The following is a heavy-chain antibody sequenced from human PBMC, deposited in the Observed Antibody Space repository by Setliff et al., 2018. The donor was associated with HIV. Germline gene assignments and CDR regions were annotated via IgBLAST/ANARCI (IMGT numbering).Heavy chain of an antibody. CDR3: AKKTAAYTSGSWLHY. D-gene: IGHD3-10*01. V-gene: IGHV3-23*01. CDR2: ISGSGGDT. J-gene: IGHJ4*02. CDR1: GFTFSSYA. Sequence: PGGSLRLSCASSGFTFSSYAMTWVRQAPGKGLECVAVISGSGGDTYYADSVKGRFVISREKSKSTLYLQMNSLRAEDTAVYYCAKKTAAYTSGSWLHYLGQGTLVTVSS.